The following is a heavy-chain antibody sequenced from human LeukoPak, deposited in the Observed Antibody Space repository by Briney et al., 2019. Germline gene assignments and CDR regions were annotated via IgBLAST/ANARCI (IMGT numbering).Heavy chain of an antibody. CDR1: GFTFSCYA. J-gene: IGHJ4*02. Sequence: GGSLRLSCAASGFTFSCYAMSWVRQAPGKGLEWVSAISGSGGSTYYADSVKGRFTISRDNSKNTLYLQMDSLRAEDTAVYYCARNYFESSGYYYTFDYWGQGTLVTVSS. CDR3: ARNYFESSGYYYTFDY. D-gene: IGHD3-22*01. CDR2: ISGSGGST. V-gene: IGHV3-23*01.